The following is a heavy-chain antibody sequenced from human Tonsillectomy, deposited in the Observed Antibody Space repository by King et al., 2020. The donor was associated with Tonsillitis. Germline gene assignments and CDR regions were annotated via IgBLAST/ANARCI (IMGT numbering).Heavy chain of an antibody. V-gene: IGHV3-43*01. CDR2: ISWDGGST. D-gene: IGHD6-13*01. CDR3: AKALPRIAAAGSLDY. Sequence: DVQLVESGGVVVQPGGSLRLSCTASGFTFDDYTMHWVRQAPGKGLEWVSLISWDGGSTYYADSVKGRFTISRDNSKNSLYLQMNSLRTEDTALYYCAKALPRIAAAGSLDYWGQGPLVTVSS. CDR1: GFTFDDYT. J-gene: IGHJ4*02.